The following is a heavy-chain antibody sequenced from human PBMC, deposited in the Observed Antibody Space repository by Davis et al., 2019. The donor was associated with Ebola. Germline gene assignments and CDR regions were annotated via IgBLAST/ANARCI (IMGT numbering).Heavy chain of an antibody. Sequence: GESLKISCAASGFTFSSYWMSWVRQAPGKGLECVANIKQDGSEKYYVDSVKGRFTISRDNAKNSLYLQMNSLRAEDTAVYYCARENPDILTGYLDYWGQGTLVTVSS. CDR3: ARENPDILTGYLDY. V-gene: IGHV3-7*03. CDR1: GFTFSSYW. CDR2: IKQDGSEK. D-gene: IGHD3-9*01. J-gene: IGHJ4*02.